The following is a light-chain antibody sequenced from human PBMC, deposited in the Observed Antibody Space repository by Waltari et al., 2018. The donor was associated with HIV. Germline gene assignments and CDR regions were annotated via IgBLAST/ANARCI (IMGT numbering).Light chain of an antibody. CDR1: TSNIGINS. CDR3: SAWDASLGAWM. CDR2: RNM. Sequence: QSVLTQPPSASGTPGQRIIISCSGSTSNIGINSVNCYQQLPGTTPRLLMHRNMQRPSGVPDRFSGSRSGTSASLAISGLQSEDEADYYCSAWDASLGAWMFGGGTKLTVL. J-gene: IGLJ3*02. V-gene: IGLV1-44*01.